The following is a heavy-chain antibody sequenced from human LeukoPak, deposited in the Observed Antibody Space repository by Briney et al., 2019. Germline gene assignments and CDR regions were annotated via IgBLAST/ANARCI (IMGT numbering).Heavy chain of an antibody. J-gene: IGHJ5*02. CDR2: IYYTGST. Sequence: SETLSLTCTVSGGSISSSSYYWGWIRQPPGKGLEWIGSIYYTGSTYYNPSLKSRVTISIDTSKNQFSLKLSSVTAADTAVYYCARGGLYNRLYNWFDPWGQGTLVTVSS. CDR3: ARGGLYNRLYNWFDP. CDR1: GGSISSSSYY. D-gene: IGHD3-3*01. V-gene: IGHV4-39*07.